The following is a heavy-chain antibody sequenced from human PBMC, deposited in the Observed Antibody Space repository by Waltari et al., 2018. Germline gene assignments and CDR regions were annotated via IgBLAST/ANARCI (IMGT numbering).Heavy chain of an antibody. CDR1: GFTFSSYS. V-gene: IGHV3-48*04. J-gene: IGHJ4*02. Sequence: EVQLVESGGGLVQPGGSLRLSCAASGFTFSSYSMNWVRQAPGKGLEWVSYISSSSNTIYYADSVKGRFTISRDNAKNSLYLQMNSLRAEDTAVYYCARVTGYFDYWGQGTLVTVSS. CDR2: ISSSSNTI. CDR3: ARVTGYFDY.